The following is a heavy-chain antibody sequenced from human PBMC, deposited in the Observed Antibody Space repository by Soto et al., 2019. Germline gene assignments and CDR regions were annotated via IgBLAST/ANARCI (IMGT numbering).Heavy chain of an antibody. Sequence: SEALSFTCTVSGGFIISPIYYWAWIRQPPGKGLEGIGSTYYRGSTYYNPSLKSRVTISVDTSKNQFSLKVRSVTAADTAVYYCARPERDYYLGVDYCGQGTLITVSS. CDR2: TYYRGST. V-gene: IGHV4-39*01. CDR3: ARPERDYYLGVDY. J-gene: IGHJ4*02. CDR1: GGFIISPIYY. D-gene: IGHD3-22*01.